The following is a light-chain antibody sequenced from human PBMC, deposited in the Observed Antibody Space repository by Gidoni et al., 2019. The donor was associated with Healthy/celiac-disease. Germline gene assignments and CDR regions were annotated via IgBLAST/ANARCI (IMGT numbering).Light chain of an antibody. CDR2: DCS. Sequence: QSALPPPASVSGSPGQSITISCTGTSSDVGGYNYVSWYQQHPGKARKLMIYDCSNRPSGVSNRFSGSKSGNTASLTISGLQAEDEADYYCSSYTSSSTLVFGGGTKLTVL. J-gene: IGLJ2*01. CDR1: SSDVGGYNY. CDR3: SSYTSSSTLV. V-gene: IGLV2-14*01.